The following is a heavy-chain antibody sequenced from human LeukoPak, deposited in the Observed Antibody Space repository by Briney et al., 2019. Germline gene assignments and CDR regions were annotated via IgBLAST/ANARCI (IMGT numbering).Heavy chain of an antibody. V-gene: IGHV4-34*01. CDR3: ARGLTGTGAFDI. CDR1: GGSFSGYY. Sequence: SETLSLTCAVYGGSFSGYYWSWIRQPPGKGLEWIGEINHSGSTNYNPSLKSRVTISVDTSKNQFSLKLSSVTAADTAVYYCARGLTGTGAFDIWGQGTMVTVSS. D-gene: IGHD1-20*01. J-gene: IGHJ3*02. CDR2: INHSGST.